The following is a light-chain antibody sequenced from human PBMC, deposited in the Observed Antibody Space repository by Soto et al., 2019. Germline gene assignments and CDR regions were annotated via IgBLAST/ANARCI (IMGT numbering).Light chain of an antibody. J-gene: IGKJ5*01. CDR2: DAS. CDR1: QSVSSY. Sequence: EIVLTQSPATLSLSPGERATLSCRASQSVSSYLAWYQQKPGQAPRLLIYDASNRATGIPARSSGSGSETDFTLPIISREPEDFVIYYCQQRSNLITFGQGTRLEIK. CDR3: QQRSNLIT. V-gene: IGKV3-11*01.